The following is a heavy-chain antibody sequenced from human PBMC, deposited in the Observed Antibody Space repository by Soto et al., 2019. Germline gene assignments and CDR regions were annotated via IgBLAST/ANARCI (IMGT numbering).Heavy chain of an antibody. CDR2: ISSSSSSI. CDR3: ATDGGYYDTTGYYNDF. J-gene: IGHJ4*02. CDR1: GFTFRNYN. V-gene: IGHV3-21*06. D-gene: IGHD3-22*01. Sequence: ESGGGLVKPGETLRISCAASGFTFRNYNMNWVRQAPGKGLEWVSSISSSSSSILYADSVKGRFTISRDNAQNSLDLQMDGLKAGDTAVYYCATDGGYYDTTGYYNDFWGPGTLVTVSS.